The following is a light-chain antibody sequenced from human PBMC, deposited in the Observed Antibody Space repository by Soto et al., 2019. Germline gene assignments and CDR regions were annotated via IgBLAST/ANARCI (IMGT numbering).Light chain of an antibody. V-gene: IGLV1-40*01. Sequence: QPVLTQPPSVSGAPGQRVTISCTGSSSNIGAGYDVHWYQQLPGTAPKLLIYGNSNRPSGVPDRFSGSKSGTSASLAITGLRAEDEADYYCQSYDSSLSGWVFGGGNKVTVL. CDR2: GNS. J-gene: IGLJ3*02. CDR3: QSYDSSLSGWV. CDR1: SSNIGAGYD.